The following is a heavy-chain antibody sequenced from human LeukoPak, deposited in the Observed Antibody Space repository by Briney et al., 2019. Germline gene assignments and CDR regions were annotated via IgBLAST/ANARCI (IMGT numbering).Heavy chain of an antibody. CDR3: AVRPPPITMIVVPTP. Sequence: PGGSLRLSCAASGFTFSNAWMSWVRQAPGKGLEWVGRIKSKTDGGTTDYAAPVKGRFTISRDDSKNTLYLQMNSLKTEDTAVYYCAVRPPPITMIVVPTPWGQGTLVTVSS. V-gene: IGHV3-15*01. CDR2: IKSKTDGGTT. D-gene: IGHD3-22*01. CDR1: GFTFSNAW. J-gene: IGHJ4*02.